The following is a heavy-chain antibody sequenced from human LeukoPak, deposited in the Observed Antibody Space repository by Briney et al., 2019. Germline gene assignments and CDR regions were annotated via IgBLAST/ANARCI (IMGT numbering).Heavy chain of an antibody. CDR3: ASTWVAVAGTYFDY. J-gene: IGHJ4*02. CDR1: GGSLSSSSYY. Sequence: SETLSLTCTVSGGSLSSSSYYWGWIRQPPGKGLEWIGSIYYSGSTYYNPSLKSRVTISVDTSKNQFSLKLSSVTAADTAVYYCASTWVAVAGTYFDYWGQGTLVTVSS. CDR2: IYYSGST. V-gene: IGHV4-39*07. D-gene: IGHD6-19*01.